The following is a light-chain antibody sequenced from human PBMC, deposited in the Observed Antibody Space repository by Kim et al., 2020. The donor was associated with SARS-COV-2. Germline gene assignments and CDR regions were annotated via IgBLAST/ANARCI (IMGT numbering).Light chain of an antibody. V-gene: IGKV3-15*01. CDR2: GAS. J-gene: IGKJ1*01. CDR3: QQYNNWPWT. Sequence: EIVMTQSPATLSVSPGERATLSYRASQSVSSNLAWYQQKPGQAPRLLLYGASTRATGIPARFSGSGSGTEFTLTISSLQSEDFAVYYCQQYNNWPWTFGQGNKVDIK. CDR1: QSVSSN.